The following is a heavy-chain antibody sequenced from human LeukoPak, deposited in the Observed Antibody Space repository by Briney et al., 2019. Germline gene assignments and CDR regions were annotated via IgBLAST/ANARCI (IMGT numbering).Heavy chain of an antibody. V-gene: IGHV3-74*01. J-gene: IGHJ4*02. CDR3: ARNNRDY. D-gene: IGHD1/OR15-1a*01. Sequence: PGGSLRLSCAASGFTFSNYWMHWVRQAPGKGLVWVSRIYGDGTRIAYADSVKGRFTISRDNAKSTLYLQMNSLRVEDTAVCYCARNNRDYWGQGTLVTGSS. CDR2: IYGDGTRI. CDR1: GFTFSNYW.